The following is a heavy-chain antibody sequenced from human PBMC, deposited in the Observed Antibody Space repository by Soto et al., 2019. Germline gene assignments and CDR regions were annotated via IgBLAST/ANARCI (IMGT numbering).Heavy chain of an antibody. Sequence: EVQLVESGGGLVQPGGSLRLSCAASGFTVSSNYMSWVRQAPGKGLEWVSVIYSGGSTYYANSVKGRFTISRDNSKNMMDLQMNRLSAEDTAVYYCGRGIGQLGPAASYGGDGGNPWGQGTLVTVSS. CDR2: IYSGGST. CDR1: GFTVSSNY. V-gene: IGHV3-66*01. CDR3: GRGIGQLGPAASYGGDGGNP. J-gene: IGHJ5*02. D-gene: IGHD2-2*01.